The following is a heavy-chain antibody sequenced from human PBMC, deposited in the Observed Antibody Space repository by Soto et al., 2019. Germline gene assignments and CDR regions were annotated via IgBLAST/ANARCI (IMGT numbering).Heavy chain of an antibody. D-gene: IGHD1-26*01. CDR2: IYYSGST. CDR3: ARGGSSMGAYYYYGMDV. Sequence: TLSLTCTVSGGSISSGGYYWSWIRQHPGKGLEWIGYIYYSGSTYYNPSLKSRVTISVDTSKNQFSLKLSSVTAADTAVYYCARGGSSMGAYYYYGMDVWGQGTTVTVSS. J-gene: IGHJ6*02. CDR1: GGSISSGGYY. V-gene: IGHV4-31*03.